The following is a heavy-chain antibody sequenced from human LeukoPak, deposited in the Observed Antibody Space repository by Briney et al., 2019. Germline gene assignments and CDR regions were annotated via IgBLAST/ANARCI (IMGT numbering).Heavy chain of an antibody. CDR2: ISGSGSST. J-gene: IGHJ4*02. CDR1: GSTFTTYA. CDR3: AKDGPDNYDRARPPPDH. V-gene: IGHV3-23*01. D-gene: IGHD3-22*01. Sequence: GGSLRLSCAGSGSTFTTYAISWVRQAPGKGLEWVSAISGSGSSTYYADSVKGRFTMSRDNSKNTVSVQMNSLRAEDTAVYYCAKDGPDNYDRARPPPDHWGQGTLVIVSS.